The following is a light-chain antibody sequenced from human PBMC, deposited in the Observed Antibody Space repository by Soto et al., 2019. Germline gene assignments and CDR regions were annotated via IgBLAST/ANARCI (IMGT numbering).Light chain of an antibody. CDR2: DVS. CDR3: QQSSRWPFT. Sequence: EIVLTQSPATLSLSPGERATLSCRASQTVATYLAWFQQKPGQPPRLLVYDVSTRATGIPARFSGSGSETDFTLTISNLDPEDFAVYYCQQSSRWPFTFGPGTKVDIK. V-gene: IGKV3-11*01. CDR1: QTVATY. J-gene: IGKJ3*01.